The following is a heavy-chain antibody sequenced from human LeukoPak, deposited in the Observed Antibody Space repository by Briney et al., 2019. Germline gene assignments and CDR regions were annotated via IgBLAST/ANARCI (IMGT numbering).Heavy chain of an antibody. J-gene: IGHJ5*02. V-gene: IGHV3-23*01. CDR1: GFTFSNYA. CDR2: ISGSATST. D-gene: IGHD6-13*01. CDR3: AKDSAIAPSFNWFDP. Sequence: GGSLRLSCAASGFTFSNYAMSWVRQAPGKGLEWVSAISGSATSTYYADSVKGRFTISRDNSKNTLYLQMDSLRVEDTGIYYCAKDSAIAPSFNWFDPWGQGTLVTVSS.